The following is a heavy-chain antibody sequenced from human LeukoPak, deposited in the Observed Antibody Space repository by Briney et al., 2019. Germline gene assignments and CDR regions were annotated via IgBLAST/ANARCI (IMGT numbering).Heavy chain of an antibody. Sequence: PGGSLRLSCAASGFTFSSYDMHWVRQAPGKGLEWVAFIRGDGSDTYYADSVKGRFTISRDNSKNTVYLQMNSLRAEDTAVYYCVKDRGYSGSYYFDYWGQGTLVTVSS. CDR1: GFTFSSYD. CDR2: IRGDGSDT. V-gene: IGHV3-30*02. D-gene: IGHD1-26*01. CDR3: VKDRGYSGSYYFDY. J-gene: IGHJ4*02.